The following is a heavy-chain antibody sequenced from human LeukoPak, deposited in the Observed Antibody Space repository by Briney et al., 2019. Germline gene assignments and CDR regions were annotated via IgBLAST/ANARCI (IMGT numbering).Heavy chain of an antibody. CDR3: ARDRQQLVIRPFDY. V-gene: IGHV4-59*01. CDR1: GGSISSYY. J-gene: IGHJ4*02. Sequence: PSETLSLTCTVSGGSISSYYWSWIRQPPGKGLEWIGYIDYSGSTNYNPSLKSRVTISADTSKNQFSLKLNSVTAADTAVYYCARDRQQLVIRPFDYWGQGTLVTVSS. D-gene: IGHD6-13*01. CDR2: IDYSGST.